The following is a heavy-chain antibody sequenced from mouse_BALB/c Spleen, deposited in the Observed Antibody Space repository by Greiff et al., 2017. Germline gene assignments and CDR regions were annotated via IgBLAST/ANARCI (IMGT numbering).Heavy chain of an antibody. CDR3: ARHLDYYGSSFDY. D-gene: IGHD1-1*01. V-gene: IGHV5-6*01. CDR1: GFTFSSYG. J-gene: IGHJ2*01. Sequence: EVHLVESGGDLVKPGGSLKLSCAASGFTFSSYGMSWVRQTPDKRLEWVATISSGGSYTYYPDSVKGRFTISRDNAKNTLYLQMSSLKSEDTAMYYCARHLDYYGSSFDYWGQGTTLTVSS. CDR2: ISSGGSYT.